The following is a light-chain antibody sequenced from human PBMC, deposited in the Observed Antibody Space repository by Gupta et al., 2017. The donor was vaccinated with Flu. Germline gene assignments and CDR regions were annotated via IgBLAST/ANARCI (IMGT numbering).Light chain of an antibody. CDR2: LGS. V-gene: IGKV2-28*01. J-gene: IGKJ1*01. Sequence: DIVLTQSPLSLPVTPGEPASISCRSSQSLLHSSGYNYVDWYLQKPVQSPQLLIYLGSNRASGVPDRFSGSGSGTDFTLRISRVEAEDVGVYYCMQGLQTKWTFAQGTKVEIK. CDR3: MQGLQTKWT. CDR1: QSLLHSSGYNY.